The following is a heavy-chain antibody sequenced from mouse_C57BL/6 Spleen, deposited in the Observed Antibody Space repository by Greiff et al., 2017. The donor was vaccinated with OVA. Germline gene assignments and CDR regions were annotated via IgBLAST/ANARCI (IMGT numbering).Heavy chain of an antibody. V-gene: IGHV1-50*01. CDR1: GYTFTSYW. D-gene: IGHD1-3*01. CDR3: AREWN. CDR2: IDPSDSYT. J-gene: IGHJ2*01. Sequence: VQLQQPGAELVKPGASVKLSCKASGYTFTSYWMQWVKQRPGQGLEWIGEIDPSDSYTNYNQKFKGKATLTVDTSSSTAYMQLSSLTSEDSAVYYCAREWNWGQGTTLTVSS.